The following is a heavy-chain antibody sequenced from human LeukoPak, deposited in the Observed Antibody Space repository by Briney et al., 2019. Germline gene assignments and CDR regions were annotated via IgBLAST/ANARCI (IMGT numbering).Heavy chain of an antibody. D-gene: IGHD4-23*01. V-gene: IGHV4-31*03. CDR3: ARAKGGKAGGDAFDI. Sequence: SETLSLTCTVSGGSISSGGYHWSWIRQHPGKGLEWIGYIYYSGSTYYNPSLKSRVTISVDTSKNQFSLELSSVTAADTAVYYCARAKGGKAGGDAFDIWGQGTMVTVSS. CDR1: GGSISSGGYH. CDR2: IYYSGST. J-gene: IGHJ3*02.